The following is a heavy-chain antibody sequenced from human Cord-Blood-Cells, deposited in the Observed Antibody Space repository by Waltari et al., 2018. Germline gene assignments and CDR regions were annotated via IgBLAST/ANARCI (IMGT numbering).Heavy chain of an antibody. Sequence: QVQLQESGPGLVKPSETLSLTCTVSGGSISSYYWSWIRQPPGKVLEWIGYIYYSGSTTTHPALTGRATISVDTSKNQFSLKLSSVTAADTAVYYCARHSVEQNWFDPWGQATLVTVSS. J-gene: IGHJ5*02. V-gene: IGHV4-59*08. CDR2: IYYSGST. CDR1: GGSISSYY. CDR3: ARHSVEQNWFDP.